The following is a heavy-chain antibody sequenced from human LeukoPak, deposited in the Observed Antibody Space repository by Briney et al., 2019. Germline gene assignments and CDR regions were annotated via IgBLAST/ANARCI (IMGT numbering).Heavy chain of an antibody. CDR1: GGSISSYY. CDR2: IYYSGST. CDR3: AREDTAMVTAFDY. D-gene: IGHD5-18*01. Sequence: SETLSLTCTVSGGSISSYYWSWIRQPPGKGLEWIGYIYYSGSTNYNPSLKSRVTISVDTSKNQFSLKLSSVTAADTAVYYCAREDTAMVTAFDYWGQGTLATVSS. J-gene: IGHJ4*02. V-gene: IGHV4-59*13.